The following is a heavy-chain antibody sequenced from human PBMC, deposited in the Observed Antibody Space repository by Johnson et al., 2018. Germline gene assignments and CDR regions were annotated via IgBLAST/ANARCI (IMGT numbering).Heavy chain of an antibody. CDR1: GFTVYNNY. V-gene: IGHV3-53*01. D-gene: IGHD4-23*01. J-gene: IGHJ1*01. CDR2: IYSDGST. CDR3: AKGPWATVVTPNEYCQH. Sequence: VQLVQSGGALIQXGGSXRLXCAASGFTVYNNYMSWVRQAPGKGLECVSFIYSDGSTYYADPVKGRFTISRDNSKNTLYLQMNSLRTEDTALYYCAKGPWATVVTPNEYCQHWGQGTLVTVSS.